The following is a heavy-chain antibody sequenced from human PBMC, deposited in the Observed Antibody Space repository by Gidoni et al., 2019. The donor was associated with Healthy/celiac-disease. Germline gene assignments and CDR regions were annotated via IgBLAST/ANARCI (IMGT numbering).Heavy chain of an antibody. CDR3: ARGNSSGYYYKDAFDI. D-gene: IGHD3-22*01. V-gene: IGHV4-31*03. Sequence: QVQLQESGPGLVKPSQTLSLTCTVSGGSISSGGYYWSWIRQHPGKGLEWIGYIYYSGSTYYNPSLKSRVTISVDTSKNQFSLKLSSVTAADTAVYYCARGNSSGYYYKDAFDIWGQGTMVTVSS. CDR1: GGSISSGGYY. CDR2: IYYSGST. J-gene: IGHJ3*02.